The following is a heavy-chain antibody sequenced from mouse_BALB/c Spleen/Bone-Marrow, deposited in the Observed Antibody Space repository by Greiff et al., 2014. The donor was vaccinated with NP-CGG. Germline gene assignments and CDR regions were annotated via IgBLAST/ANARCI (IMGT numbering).Heavy chain of an antibody. J-gene: IGHJ2*01. D-gene: IGHD4-1*01. V-gene: IGHV1S81*02. CDR2: INTNNGGT. CDR1: GYTFTTYY. CDR3: TRGRTWDFDY. Sequence: QVQLQQPGAELVKPGTSVKLSCKASGYTFTTYYMYWVKQRPGQGLEWIGEINTNNGGTNFKEKFKSKATLTVDKSSSTAYMQLSSLTSEDSAVYYCTRGRTWDFDYWGQGTTLTVSS.